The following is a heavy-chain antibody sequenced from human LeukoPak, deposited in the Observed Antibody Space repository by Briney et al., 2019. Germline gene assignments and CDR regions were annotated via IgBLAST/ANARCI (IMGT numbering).Heavy chain of an antibody. CDR2: INHSGST. V-gene: IGHV4-34*01. CDR1: GGSFSGYY. D-gene: IGHD6-13*01. Sequence: PSETLSLTCAVYGGSFSGYYWSWIRQPPGKGLEWIGEINHSGSTNYNPSLKSRVTMSVDTSKNQFSLKLSSVTAADTAVYYCARDKIAAAAPFDYWGQGTLVTVSS. J-gene: IGHJ4*02. CDR3: ARDKIAAAAPFDY.